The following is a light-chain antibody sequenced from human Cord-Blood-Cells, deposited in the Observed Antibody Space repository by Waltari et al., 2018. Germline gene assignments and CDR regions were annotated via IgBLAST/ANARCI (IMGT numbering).Light chain of an antibody. V-gene: IGKV1-5*01. CDR2: DAS. CDR1: QSISSW. Sequence: SQMTQSPSTLSASVGERVTITCRASQSISSWLDWYQQKPGKAPKLLIYDASSLESGVPSRFSGSGSGTEFTLTISSLQPDDFATYYCQQYNSYSPPFGGGTKVEIK. CDR3: QQYNSYSPP. J-gene: IGKJ4*01.